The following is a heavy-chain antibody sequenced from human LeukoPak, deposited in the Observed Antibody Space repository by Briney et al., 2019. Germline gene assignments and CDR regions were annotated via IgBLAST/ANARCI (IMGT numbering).Heavy chain of an antibody. CDR3: AKMTLVYYGSGSYEDY. CDR2: ISGSGGST. CDR1: GFTFSSYA. V-gene: IGHV3-23*01. Sequence: GGSLRLSCAASGFTFSSYAMSWVRRAPGKGLEWVSAISGSGGSTYYADSVKGRFTISRDNSKNTLYLQMNSLRAEDTAVYYCAKMTLVYYGSGSYEDYWGQGTLVTVSS. J-gene: IGHJ4*02. D-gene: IGHD3-10*01.